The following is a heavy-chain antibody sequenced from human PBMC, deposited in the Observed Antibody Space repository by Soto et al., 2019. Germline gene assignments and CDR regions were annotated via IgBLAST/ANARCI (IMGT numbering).Heavy chain of an antibody. D-gene: IGHD4-4*01. CDR3: ATQGRTTTEFDF. CDR2: ISAYNGNT. J-gene: IGHJ4*02. V-gene: IGHV1-18*01. Sequence: ASVKVSCKASGYTFTSYGISWVRQAPGQGLEWMGWISAYNGNTDYAQKLQGRVTMTTGTSTSTAYMELRSLGSDDTAVYYCATQGRTTTEFDFWGQGTLVTAPQ. CDR1: GYTFTSYG.